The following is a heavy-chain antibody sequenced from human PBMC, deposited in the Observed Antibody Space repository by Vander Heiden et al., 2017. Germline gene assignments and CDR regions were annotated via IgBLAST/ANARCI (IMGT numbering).Heavy chain of an antibody. Sequence: EMPLVESGGGLVQPGGSLRLSCAASGFTFSSYSMNWVRQAPGKGLEWLSYIGSSSSNIYYADSVKVRLTISRDNAKNSLFLQLNSLRDEDTAVYYCANLGVNYYWGQGALVTVSS. CDR2: IGSSSSNI. J-gene: IGHJ4*02. D-gene: IGHD3-3*01. CDR1: GFTFSSYS. V-gene: IGHV3-48*02. CDR3: ANLGVNYY.